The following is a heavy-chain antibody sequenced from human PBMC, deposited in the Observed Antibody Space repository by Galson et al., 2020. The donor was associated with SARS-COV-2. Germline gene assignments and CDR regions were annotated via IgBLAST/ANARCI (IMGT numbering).Heavy chain of an antibody. CDR3: AKDFYDSSGYHYYYGMDV. Sequence: GGSLRLSCAASGFPFRSYAMSWVRQAPGKGLEWVSAISGSGGSTYYADSVKGRFTISRDNSKNTLYLQMNSLRAEDTAVYYCAKDFYDSSGYHYYYGMDVWGQGTTVTVSS. J-gene: IGHJ6*02. CDR2: ISGSGGST. D-gene: IGHD3-22*01. V-gene: IGHV3-23*01. CDR1: GFPFRSYA.